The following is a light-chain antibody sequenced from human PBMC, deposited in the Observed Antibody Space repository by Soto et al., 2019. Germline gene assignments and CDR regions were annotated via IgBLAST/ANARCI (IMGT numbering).Light chain of an antibody. Sequence: QSVLTQPPSASGTPGQRVTISCSGSRSNIGSNTVNWYQQLPGTAPKLLMYSNNQRPSGVPDRFSGSKSGTSASLAISGLQSVDEADYYCAVWDDSLNGRVFGGGTKLTVL. J-gene: IGLJ3*02. CDR1: RSNIGSNT. CDR2: SNN. CDR3: AVWDDSLNGRV. V-gene: IGLV1-44*01.